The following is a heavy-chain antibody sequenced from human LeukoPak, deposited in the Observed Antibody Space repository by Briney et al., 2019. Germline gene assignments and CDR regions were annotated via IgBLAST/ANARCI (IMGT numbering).Heavy chain of an antibody. Sequence: KSSETLSLTCAVYGGSFSGYYWSWIRQPPGKGLEWIGEINHSGSTNYNPSLKSRVTISVDTSKNQFSLKLSSVTAADTAVYYCARQVLGYYYYYYYMDVWGKGTTVTISS. V-gene: IGHV4-34*01. CDR2: INHSGST. CDR3: ARQVLGYYYYYYYMDV. J-gene: IGHJ6*03. D-gene: IGHD3-10*01. CDR1: GGSFSGYY.